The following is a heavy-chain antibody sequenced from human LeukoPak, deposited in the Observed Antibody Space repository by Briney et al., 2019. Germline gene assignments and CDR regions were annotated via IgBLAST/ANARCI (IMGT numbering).Heavy chain of an antibody. CDR3: ARERKPFDAFDI. CDR1: GLTLRSSG. J-gene: IGHJ3*02. Sequence: TGGSLRLSCAASGLTLRSSGMHWVRQAPGKGLEWVAVIWSDGINKFYADSVRGRFTFSRDDSKNTLSLQMNSLRAEDTAVYYCARERKPFDAFDIWGQGTMVTVSS. CDR2: IWSDGINK. V-gene: IGHV3-33*01.